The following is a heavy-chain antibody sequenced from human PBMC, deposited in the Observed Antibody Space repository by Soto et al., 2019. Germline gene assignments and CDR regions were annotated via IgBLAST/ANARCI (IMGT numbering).Heavy chain of an antibody. CDR1: GFTFSSYS. D-gene: IGHD6-6*01. CDR3: ARDLRKDSSRTYYYYYGMDV. CDR2: ISSSSSYI. Sequence: SLRLSCAASGFTFSSYSMNWVRQAPGKGLEWVSSISSSSSYIYYADSVKGRFTISRDNAKNSLYLQMNSLRAEDTAVYYCARDLRKDSSRTYYYYYGMDVWGQGTTVTVSS. J-gene: IGHJ6*02. V-gene: IGHV3-21*01.